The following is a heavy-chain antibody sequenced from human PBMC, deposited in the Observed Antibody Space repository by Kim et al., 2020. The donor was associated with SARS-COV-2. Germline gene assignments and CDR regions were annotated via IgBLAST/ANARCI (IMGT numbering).Heavy chain of an antibody. D-gene: IGHD2-2*01. CDR2: IYYSGST. CDR3: ARTIVVVPAAGNYYYYYGMDV. J-gene: IGHJ6*02. CDR1: GGSISSSSYY. V-gene: IGHV4-39*01. Sequence: SETLSLTCTVSGGSISSSSYYWGWIRQPPGKGLEWIGSIYYSGSTYYNPSLKSRVTISVDTSKNQFSLKLSSVTAADTAVYYCARTIVVVPAAGNYYYYYGMDVWGQGTTVTVSS.